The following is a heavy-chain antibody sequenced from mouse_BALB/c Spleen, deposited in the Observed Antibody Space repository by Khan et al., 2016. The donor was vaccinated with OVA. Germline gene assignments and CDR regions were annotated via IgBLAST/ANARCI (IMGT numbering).Heavy chain of an antibody. D-gene: IGHD2-10*01. J-gene: IGHJ4*01. CDR2: INTYTGEP. CDR3: ARPPYFSYVMDN. Sequence: QIQLVQSGPELKKPGETVKISCQASGHTFTKYGMNWVKQAPGKGLKWMGWINTYTGEPTYADAFNGRFAFSLVTSASTAYLQINNLKNDDTATYFCARPPYFSYVMDNWGPGTSVTVSS. V-gene: IGHV9-3-1*01. CDR1: GHTFTKYG.